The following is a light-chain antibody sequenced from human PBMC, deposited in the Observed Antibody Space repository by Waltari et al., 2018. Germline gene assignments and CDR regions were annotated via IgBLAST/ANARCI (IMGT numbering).Light chain of an antibody. CDR2: WAS. V-gene: IGKV4-1*01. CDR1: QRVLYSSNNKNY. CDR3: QQYYSYPIT. J-gene: IGKJ4*01. Sequence: DILMTQSPDSLSVSLGERATINCKSSQRVLYSSNNKNYFSWYQQKPGQPPKLLIFWASTRNSGVPDRFSGSGSGTDFTLTISSLQAEDVAVYYCQQYYSYPITFGGGTKVEI.